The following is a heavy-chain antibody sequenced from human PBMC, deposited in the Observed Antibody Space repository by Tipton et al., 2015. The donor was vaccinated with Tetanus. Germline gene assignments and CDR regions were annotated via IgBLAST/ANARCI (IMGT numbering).Heavy chain of an antibody. D-gene: IGHD3-3*01. CDR1: GDSVRSGDYQ. Sequence: TLSLTCTVSGDSVRSGDYQWNWIRQAPGKGLEWLTYISNSGRTNSNYDLKSLISISRDTSKNQFSLSLTSVTAADTAVYYCARADYNFAKKGPFDSWGQGAQVIVS. CDR3: ARADYNFAKKGPFDS. J-gene: IGHJ4*02. CDR2: ISNSGRT. V-gene: IGHV4-61*08.